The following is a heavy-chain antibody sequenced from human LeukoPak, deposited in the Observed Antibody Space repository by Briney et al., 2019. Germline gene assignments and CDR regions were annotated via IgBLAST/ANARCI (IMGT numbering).Heavy chain of an antibody. CDR2: INSDGSST. J-gene: IGHJ6*03. Sequence: GGSLRLSCAASGFTFSSYWMHWVRQAPGKGLVWVSRINSDGSSTSYADSVKGRFTISRDNAKNTLYLQMNSLRAEDTAVYYCARTDLGTVYYMDVWGKGTTVTVSS. D-gene: IGHD7-27*01. CDR1: GFTFSSYW. CDR3: ARTDLGTVYYMDV. V-gene: IGHV3-74*01.